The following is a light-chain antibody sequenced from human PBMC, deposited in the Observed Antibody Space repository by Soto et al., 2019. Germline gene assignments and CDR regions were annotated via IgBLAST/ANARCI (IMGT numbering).Light chain of an antibody. CDR2: KAS. CDR1: QRIRSW. J-gene: IGKJ4*01. CDR3: QQYDSYST. Sequence: DIQMTQFPSTLSASVGDRVTITGRAGQRIRSWLAWYQQKPGKAPNLLIYKASSFPSGVPSRFSGSGYGTEFTLTISSLQHDDIATYFCQQYDSYSTFGGGTKVQIK. V-gene: IGKV1-5*03.